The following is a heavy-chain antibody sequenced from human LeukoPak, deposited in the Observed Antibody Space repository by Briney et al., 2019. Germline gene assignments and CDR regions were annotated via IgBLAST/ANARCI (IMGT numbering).Heavy chain of an antibody. V-gene: IGHV3-33*08. CDR2: IWYDGSNK. CDR3: ARGGSSWSYYFDY. J-gene: IGHJ4*02. D-gene: IGHD6-13*01. Sequence: GRSLRLSCAASGFTFDDYAMPWVRQAPGKGLEWVAVIWYDGSNKYYADSVKGRFTISRDNSKNTLYLQMNSLRAEDTAVYYCARGGSSWSYYFDYWGQGTLVTVSS. CDR1: GFTFDDYA.